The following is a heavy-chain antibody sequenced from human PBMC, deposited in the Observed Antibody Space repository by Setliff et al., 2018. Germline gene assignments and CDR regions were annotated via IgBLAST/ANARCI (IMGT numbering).Heavy chain of an antibody. CDR1: GYTFTGYY. CDR3: ARYLLYSGSYFGYYYGMDV. V-gene: IGHV1-2*06. CDR2: INPNSGCT. J-gene: IGHJ6*02. Sequence: ASVKVSCKASGYTFTGYYMHWVRQAPGQGLEWMGRINPNSGCTNYAQRFQGRVTMTRDTSISTAYMELSRLRSDDTAVYYCARYLLYSGSYFGYYYGMDVWGQGTTVTVSS. D-gene: IGHD1-26*01.